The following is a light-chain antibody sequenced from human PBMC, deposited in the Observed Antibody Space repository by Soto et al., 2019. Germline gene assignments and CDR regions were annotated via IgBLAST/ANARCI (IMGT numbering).Light chain of an antibody. CDR3: ATWDSSLSAGV. CDR1: YSNIGNNY. V-gene: IGLV1-51*01. CDR2: DTT. J-gene: IGLJ2*01. Sequence: QSVLTQPPSLSAAPGARVTISCSGTYSNIGNNYISWYQQLPGMPPKLLIYDTTNRPSAIPDRFSGSKSGTSATLDITGLQTGDEAVYYCATWDSSLSAGVFGGGTKLTVL.